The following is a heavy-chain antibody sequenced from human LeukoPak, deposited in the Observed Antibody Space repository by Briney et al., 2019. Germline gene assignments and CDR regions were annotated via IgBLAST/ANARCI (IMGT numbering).Heavy chain of an antibody. Sequence: GGSLRLSCAASGFTFSTYAMTWVRQAPGKGLEWVSAISGSGTTTYYADSVKGRFTISRDNSKNTLYLQMNNLRAEDTAVYYCAFDHASGSYLGFDYWGQGTLVSVSS. J-gene: IGHJ4*02. CDR1: GFTFSTYA. D-gene: IGHD3-10*01. CDR3: AFDHASGSYLGFDY. CDR2: ISGSGTTT. V-gene: IGHV3-23*01.